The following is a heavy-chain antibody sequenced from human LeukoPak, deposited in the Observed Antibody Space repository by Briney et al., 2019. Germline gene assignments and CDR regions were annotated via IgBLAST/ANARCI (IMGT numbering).Heavy chain of an antibody. CDR3: ARDRWFGDLSPSDY. V-gene: IGHV1-18*01. J-gene: IGHJ4*02. CDR1: GYTFTAYG. Sequence: GASVKVSCKASGYTFTAYGITWLRQAPGQGLEWMGWISGDNGNTNYAQKLQGRVTMTTETSTSTAYMELRSLRSDDTAVYYCARDRWFGDLSPSDYWGQGTLVTVSS. CDR2: ISGDNGNT. D-gene: IGHD3-10*01.